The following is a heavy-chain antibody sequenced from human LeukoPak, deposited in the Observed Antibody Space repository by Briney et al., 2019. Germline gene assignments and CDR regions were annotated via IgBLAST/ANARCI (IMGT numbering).Heavy chain of an antibody. CDR2: ISWNAGST. J-gene: IGHJ4*02. CDR1: GFRFDDHG. V-gene: IGHV3-20*04. Sequence: GGSLRLSCAASGFRFDDHGMSWVRQAPGKGLEWVSGISWNAGSTGYADSVKGRFTISRDNAENSLFLQMNSLRVGDTALYYCAGGDRNGWYFYYWGQGILVTVSS. D-gene: IGHD6-19*01. CDR3: AGGDRNGWYFYY.